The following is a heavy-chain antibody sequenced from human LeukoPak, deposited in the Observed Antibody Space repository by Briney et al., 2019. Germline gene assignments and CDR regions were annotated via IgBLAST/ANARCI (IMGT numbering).Heavy chain of an antibody. CDR2: INPNSGGT. J-gene: IGHJ3*02. V-gene: IGHV1-2*02. CDR1: GYTFTNYG. CDR3: AREWLRHTFDI. D-gene: IGHD5-12*01. Sequence: ASVKVSCRASGYTFTNYGINWVRQAPGQGLEWMGWINPNSGGTNYAQNFQGRVTMTRDTSISTAYMELSRLRSDDTAVYYCAREWLRHTFDIWGQGTMVTVSS.